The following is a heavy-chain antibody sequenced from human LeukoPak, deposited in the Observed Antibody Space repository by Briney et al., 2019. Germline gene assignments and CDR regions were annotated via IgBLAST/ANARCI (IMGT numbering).Heavy chain of an antibody. J-gene: IGHJ4*02. Sequence: GRSLRLSCAASGFTFSSYGMHWVRQAPGKGLEWVAVIWYDGSNKYYADTVKGRFTISRDNSKNTLYLQMNSLRAEDTAVYYCARDSMGAFDYWGQGTLVTVSS. CDR2: IWYDGSNK. CDR1: GFTFSSYG. CDR3: ARDSMGAFDY. D-gene: IGHD3-16*01. V-gene: IGHV3-33*01.